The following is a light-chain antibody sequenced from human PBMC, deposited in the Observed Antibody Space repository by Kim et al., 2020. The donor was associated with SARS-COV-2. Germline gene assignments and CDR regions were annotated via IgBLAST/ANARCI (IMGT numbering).Light chain of an antibody. CDR2: RSN. V-gene: IGLV10-54*04. CDR1: SKKVGNQG. J-gene: IGLJ3*02. Sequence: PTATGTRTSKKVGNQGPAWLQPHQRHPPKLLSYRSNSRPSGISERFSASRSGITASLTITGLQPEDEADYYCSAWDSSLSVWVFGGGTQLTVL. CDR3: SAWDSSLSVWV.